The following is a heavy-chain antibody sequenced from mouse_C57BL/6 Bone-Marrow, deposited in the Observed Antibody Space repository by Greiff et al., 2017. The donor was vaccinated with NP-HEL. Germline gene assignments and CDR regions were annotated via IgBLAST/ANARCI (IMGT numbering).Heavy chain of an antibody. J-gene: IGHJ2*01. Sequence: EVQLQQSVAELVRPGASVKLSCTASGFNIKNTYMHWVKQRPKQGLEWIGRIDPANGNTKYAPKFQGKATITADTSSNTAYLQLSSLTSEDTAIYYCARGGDSNYVGVYFDYWGQGTTLTVSS. CDR3: ARGGDSNYVGVYFDY. V-gene: IGHV14-3*01. CDR2: IDPANGNT. D-gene: IGHD2-5*01. CDR1: GFNIKNTY.